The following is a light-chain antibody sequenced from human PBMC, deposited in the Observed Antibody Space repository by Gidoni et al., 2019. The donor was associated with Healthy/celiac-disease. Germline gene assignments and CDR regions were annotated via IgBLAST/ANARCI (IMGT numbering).Light chain of an antibody. CDR1: QDISNY. Sequence: DIQMTQSPSSLSASVGDRVTITCRASQDISNYLAWFQQKPGKAPESLIYAASSLQSGVPSKFSGSGSRTDFTLTISSLQPEDFAVYYCQQYSVFPWTFXQXTKVEIK. V-gene: IGKV1-16*02. J-gene: IGKJ1*01. CDR2: AAS. CDR3: QQYSVFPWT.